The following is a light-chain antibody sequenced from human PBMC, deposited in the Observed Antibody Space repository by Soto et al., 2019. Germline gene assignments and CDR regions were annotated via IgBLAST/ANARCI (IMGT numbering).Light chain of an antibody. Sequence: DIVVTQSPLSLPVTPGEPASISCRSSQSLLQSVGKTYLYWYLQKPGQSPQLLIYEVSTRVSGVPDRFSGSGSGTDFTLEISRVETDDVGIYYCMQSTQLPPTFGQGTRLEIK. CDR3: MQSTQLPPT. V-gene: IGKV2D-29*02. CDR1: QSLLQSVGKTY. J-gene: IGKJ5*01. CDR2: EVS.